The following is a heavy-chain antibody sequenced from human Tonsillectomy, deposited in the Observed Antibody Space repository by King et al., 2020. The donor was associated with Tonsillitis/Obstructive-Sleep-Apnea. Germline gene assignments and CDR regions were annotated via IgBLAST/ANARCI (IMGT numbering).Heavy chain of an antibody. J-gene: IGHJ4*02. CDR3: ARGYYDNWSRRYLDY. Sequence: QLQESGGGLVQPGGSLRLSCAASGFTFSSYWMSWVRQAPGKGLEWVANIKEDGSEKNYVDSMKGRFTISRDNAKNSLYLQMSSMRADDTAVYYCARGYYDNWSRRYLDYWGQGTLVTVSS. D-gene: IGHD3-22*01. V-gene: IGHV3-7*03. CDR2: IKEDGSEK. CDR1: GFTFSSYW.